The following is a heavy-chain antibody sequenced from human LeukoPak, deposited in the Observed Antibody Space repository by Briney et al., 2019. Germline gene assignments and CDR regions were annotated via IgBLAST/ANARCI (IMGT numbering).Heavy chain of an antibody. CDR3: ARGGRYYYDSSGYPV. CDR1: GGSISSYY. Sequence: PPETLSLTCTVSGGSISSYYWSWIRQPPGKGLEWIGYIYYSGSTNYNPSLKSRVTISVDTSKNQFSLKLSSVTAADTAVYYCARGGRYYYDSSGYPVWGQGTLVTVSS. D-gene: IGHD3-22*01. J-gene: IGHJ4*02. CDR2: IYYSGST. V-gene: IGHV4-59*01.